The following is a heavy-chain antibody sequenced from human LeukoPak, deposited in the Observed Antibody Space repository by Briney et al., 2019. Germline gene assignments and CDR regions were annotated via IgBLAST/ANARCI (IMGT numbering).Heavy chain of an antibody. CDR1: GGSFSGYY. Sequence: PSETLSLTCAVYGGSFSGYYWSWIRQPPGKGLEWIGEINHSGSTNYNPSLKSRVTISVDTSKNQFSLKLSSVTAADTAVYYCVRRGRGQRIYDYWGQGTLVTVSS. CDR2: INHSGST. D-gene: IGHD2-15*01. J-gene: IGHJ4*02. CDR3: VRRGRGQRIYDY. V-gene: IGHV4-34*01.